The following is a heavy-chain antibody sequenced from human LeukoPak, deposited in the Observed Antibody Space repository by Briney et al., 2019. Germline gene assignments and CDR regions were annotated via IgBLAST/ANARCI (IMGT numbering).Heavy chain of an antibody. CDR3: VIRVAGTLHFDK. Sequence: SDTLSLTRSVSVESIKRTSKHWAWVRQPPGKGLEWIGNIYYSNNTYYNSSLKSRVTISDDTSKNHVSLSLSSVTPADPALFFCVIRVAGTLHFDKRGEGSLVSVSS. CDR1: VESIKRTSKH. D-gene: IGHD6-19*01. V-gene: IGHV4-39*01. CDR2: IYYSNNT. J-gene: IGHJ4*02.